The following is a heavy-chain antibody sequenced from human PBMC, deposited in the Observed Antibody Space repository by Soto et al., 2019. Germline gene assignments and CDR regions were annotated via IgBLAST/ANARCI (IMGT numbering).Heavy chain of an antibody. V-gene: IGHV4-59*01. CDR2: IYYSGST. D-gene: IGHD3-3*01. J-gene: IGHJ5*02. CDR3: ARLRFLEWLKWFDP. Sequence: SETLSLTCTVSGGSISSYYWSWIQQPPGKGLEWIGYIYYSGSTNYNPSLKSRVTISVDTSKNQFSLKLSSVTAADTAVYYCARLRFLEWLKWFDPWGQGTLVTVS. CDR1: GGSISSYY.